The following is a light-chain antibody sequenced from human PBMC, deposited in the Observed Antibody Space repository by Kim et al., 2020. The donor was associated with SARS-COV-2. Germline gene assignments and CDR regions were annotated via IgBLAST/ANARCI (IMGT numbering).Light chain of an antibody. J-gene: IGLJ1*01. Sequence: PVLTQPLSASASLGASVTLTCTLSSGYSNYKVDWYQQRPGRGPRFVMRVGTGGIVGSKGEGIPDRFSVLGSGLNRYLTIKNIQEEDESDYHCGADHGSGSNFVYVFGTGAKVTVL. V-gene: IGLV9-49*01. CDR2: VGTGGIVG. CDR1: SGYSNYK. CDR3: GADHGSGSNFVYV.